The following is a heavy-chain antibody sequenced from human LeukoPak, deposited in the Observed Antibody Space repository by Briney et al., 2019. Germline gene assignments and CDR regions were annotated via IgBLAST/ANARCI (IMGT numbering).Heavy chain of an antibody. CDR2: INHSGST. V-gene: IGHV4-34*01. J-gene: IGHJ6*02. CDR1: GGSFSGYY. Sequence: PSETLSLTCAVYGGSFSGYYWSWIRQPPGKGLEWIGEINHSGSTNYNPSLKSRVTISVDTSKNQLSLKLSSVTAADTAVYYCARGDIVVVPAAMPGEYYYYGMDVWGQGTTVTVSS. D-gene: IGHD2-2*01. CDR3: ARGDIVVVPAAMPGEYYYYGMDV.